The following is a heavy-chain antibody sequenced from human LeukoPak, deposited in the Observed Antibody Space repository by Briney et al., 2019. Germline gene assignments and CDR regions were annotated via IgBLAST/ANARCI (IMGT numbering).Heavy chain of an antibody. CDR3: ARVTTSGSYKFDN. V-gene: IGHV3-23*01. CDR2: ISGSGGST. Sequence: GGSLRLSCAASGFTFSSYAMSWVRQAPGKGLEWVSAISGSGGSTYYADSVKGRFTISRDNSKNTLYLQMNSLRAEDTAVYYCARVTTSGSYKFDNWGQGTLVTVSS. CDR1: GFTFSSYA. D-gene: IGHD3-10*01. J-gene: IGHJ4*02.